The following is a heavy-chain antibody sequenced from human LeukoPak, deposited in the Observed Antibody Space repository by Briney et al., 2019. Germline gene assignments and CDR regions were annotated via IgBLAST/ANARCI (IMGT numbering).Heavy chain of an antibody. V-gene: IGHV4-4*07. Sequence: SETLSLTCTVSGGSISIYYWSWIRQPAGKGLEWIGRLYTSGSTNYNPSLKSRVTMSVDTSKNQFSLKLSSVTAADTAVYYCARSQGAFTMVRGTDFDIWGQGTMVTVSS. D-gene: IGHD3-10*01. CDR1: GGSISIYY. CDR3: ARSQGAFTMVRGTDFDI. CDR2: LYTSGST. J-gene: IGHJ3*02.